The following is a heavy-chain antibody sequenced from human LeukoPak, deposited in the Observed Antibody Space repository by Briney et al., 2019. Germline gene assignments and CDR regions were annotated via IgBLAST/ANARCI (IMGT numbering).Heavy chain of an antibody. D-gene: IGHD5-24*01. V-gene: IGHV4-59*08. J-gene: IGHJ4*02. CDR2: IYYSGSI. CDR3: ARTSWLQSSYYFDY. Sequence: SETLSLTCTVSGGSISSHYWSWIRQPPGKGLERIGYIYYSGSINYNPSLKSRVTISVDTSKNQFSLKLSSVTAADTAVYYCARTSWLQSSYYFDYWGQGTLVTVSS. CDR1: GGSISSHY.